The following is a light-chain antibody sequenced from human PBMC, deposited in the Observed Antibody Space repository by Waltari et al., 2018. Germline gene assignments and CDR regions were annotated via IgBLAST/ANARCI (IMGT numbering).Light chain of an antibody. CDR2: DDS. Sequence: SYVLTQPPSVSVAPGKTARITCGGNNIGSKSVHWYQQKPGQAPVLVIYDDSDRPSGSPGRFSGSNSGNTATLTISRVEAGDEADYYCQVWDSSSDHVVFGGVTKLTVL. CDR1: NIGSKS. J-gene: IGLJ2*01. V-gene: IGLV3-21*04. CDR3: QVWDSSSDHVV.